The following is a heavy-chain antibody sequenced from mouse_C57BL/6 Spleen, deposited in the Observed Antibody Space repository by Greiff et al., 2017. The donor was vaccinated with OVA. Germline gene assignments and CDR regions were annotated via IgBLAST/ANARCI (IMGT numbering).Heavy chain of an antibody. V-gene: IGHV14-2*01. CDR3: TTTYGSSPAFDY. Sequence: EVLLVEPGAELVKPGASVKLSCTASGFNITDYYMHWVKQRPEQGLEWIGRIDPEDGETKYAPKFQGKATITADTSSNTAYMQLSSLTSEDTAVYYCTTTYGSSPAFDYWGQGTTLTVSS. D-gene: IGHD1-1*01. J-gene: IGHJ2*01. CDR1: GFNITDYY. CDR2: IDPEDGET.